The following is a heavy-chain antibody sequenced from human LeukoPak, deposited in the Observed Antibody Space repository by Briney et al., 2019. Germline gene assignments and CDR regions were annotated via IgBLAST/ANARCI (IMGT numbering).Heavy chain of an antibody. J-gene: IGHJ4*02. D-gene: IGHD3-16*02. CDR1: GYTFTSYG. Sequence: ASVKVSCKASGYTFTSYGISWVRQAPGQGLEWMGWISAYNGNTNYAQKLQGRVTMTTDTSTSTAYMELRSLRSDDTAVYYCARDAPGDYVWGSYRYFDYWDQGTLVTVSS. V-gene: IGHV1-18*01. CDR2: ISAYNGNT. CDR3: ARDAPGDYVWGSYRYFDY.